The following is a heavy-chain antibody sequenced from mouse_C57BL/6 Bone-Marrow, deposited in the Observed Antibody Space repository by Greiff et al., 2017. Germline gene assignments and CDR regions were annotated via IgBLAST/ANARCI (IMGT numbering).Heavy chain of an antibody. D-gene: IGHD1-1*01. J-gene: IGHJ3*01. CDR3: ARGVMTTVGTY. Sequence: DVMLVESGGGLVKPGGSLKLSCAASGFTFSSYAMSWVRQTPEKRLEWVATISDGGSYTYYPDNVKGRFTISRDNAKNNLYLQMSHLKSEDTAMYYCARGVMTTVGTYWGQGTLVTVSA. CDR2: ISDGGSYT. V-gene: IGHV5-4*03. CDR1: GFTFSSYA.